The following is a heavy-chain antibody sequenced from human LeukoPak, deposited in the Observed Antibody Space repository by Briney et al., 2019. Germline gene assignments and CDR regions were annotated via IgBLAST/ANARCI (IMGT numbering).Heavy chain of an antibody. V-gene: IGHV4-59*08. CDR3: AGKRGAHYDFWSGPPPFDY. CDR2: IYYSGST. J-gene: IGHJ4*02. CDR1: GGSISSYY. Sequence: SETLSLTCTVSGGSISSYYWSWIRQPPGKGLEWIGYIYYSGSTNYNPSLKSRVTISVDTSKNQFSLKLSSVTAADTAVYYCAGKRGAHYDFWSGPPPFDYWGQGTLVTVSS. D-gene: IGHD3-3*01.